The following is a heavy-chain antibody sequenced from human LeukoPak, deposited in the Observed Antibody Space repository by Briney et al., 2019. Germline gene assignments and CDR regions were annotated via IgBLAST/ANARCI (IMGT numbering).Heavy chain of an antibody. Sequence: SETLSLTCAVYGGSFSGYYWSWIRQPPGKGLEWIGEINHSGSTNYNPSLKSRVTISVDTSKNQFSLKLSSVTAADTAVYYCARGLGEPTVTRGSYYGMDVWGQGTTVTVSS. D-gene: IGHD4-11*01. CDR3: ARGLGEPTVTRGSYYGMDV. CDR2: INHSGST. CDR1: GGSFSGYY. V-gene: IGHV4-34*01. J-gene: IGHJ6*02.